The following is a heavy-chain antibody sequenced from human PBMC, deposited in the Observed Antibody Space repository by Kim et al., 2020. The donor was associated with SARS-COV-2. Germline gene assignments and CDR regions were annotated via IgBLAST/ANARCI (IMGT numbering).Heavy chain of an antibody. CDR2: IYYSGST. CDR1: GGSISSGGYY. CDR3: ARGQGLIAMIVVVVGAFDY. D-gene: IGHD3-22*01. V-gene: IGHV4-31*03. Sequence: SETLSLTCTVSGGSISSGGYYWSWIRQHPGKGLEWIGYIYYSGSTYYNPSLKSRVTISVDTSKNQISLKLSSVTAADTAVYYCARGQGLIAMIVVVVGAFDYWGQGTLVTVSS. J-gene: IGHJ4*02.